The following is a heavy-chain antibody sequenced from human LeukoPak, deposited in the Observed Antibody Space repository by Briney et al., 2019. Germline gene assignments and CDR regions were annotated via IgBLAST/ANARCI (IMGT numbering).Heavy chain of an antibody. V-gene: IGHV1-69*05. J-gene: IGHJ4*02. D-gene: IGHD3-22*01. Sequence: SVKLSCKASGGTFSSYAISWVRQAPGQGLEWMGRIIPIFGTANYAEKFQGRVTITTDESTSTAYMELNSLRSEDTAVYYCARVFEDGYRSGYYSYWGQGTLVTVSS. CDR2: IIPIFGTA. CDR3: ARVFEDGYRSGYYSY. CDR1: GGTFSSYA.